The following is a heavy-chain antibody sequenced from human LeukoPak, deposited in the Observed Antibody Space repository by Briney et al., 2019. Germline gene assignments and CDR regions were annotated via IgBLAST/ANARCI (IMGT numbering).Heavy chain of an antibody. J-gene: IGHJ4*02. CDR1: RFTFSSYW. CDR3: VSFYETY. D-gene: IGHD2/OR15-2a*01. Sequence: GGSLRLPCAASRFTFSSYWMNWARQAPGKGLEWVASINHNGNVNYYVDSVKGRFTISRDNAKNSLYLQMSNLRAEDTAVYYCVSFYETYWGRGTLVTVSS. V-gene: IGHV3-7*01. CDR2: INHNGNVN.